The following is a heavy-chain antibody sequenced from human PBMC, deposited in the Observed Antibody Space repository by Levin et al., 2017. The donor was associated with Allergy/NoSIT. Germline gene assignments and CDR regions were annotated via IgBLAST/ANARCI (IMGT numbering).Heavy chain of an antibody. D-gene: IGHD3-22*01. CDR2: IRSKAYGGTT. CDR3: TRASPSSGYYSDAFDI. CDR1: GFTFGDYA. V-gene: IGHV3-49*03. Sequence: AGGSLRLSCTASGFTFGDYAMSWFRQAPGKGLEWVGFIRSKAYGGTTEYAASVKGRFTISRDDSKSIAYLQMNSLKTEDTAVYYCTRASPSSGYYSDAFDIWGQGTMVTVSS. J-gene: IGHJ3*02.